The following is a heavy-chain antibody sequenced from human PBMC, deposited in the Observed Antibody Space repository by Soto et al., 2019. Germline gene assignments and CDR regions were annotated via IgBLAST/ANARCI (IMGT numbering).Heavy chain of an antibody. Sequence: TGGSLRLSCAASGFTFSSYAMSWVRQASGKGLEWVSAISGSGGSTYYADSVKGRFTISRDNSKNTLYLQMNSLRAEDTAVYYCAKDRIRVTTSFDYWGQGTLVTVSS. D-gene: IGHD4-17*01. V-gene: IGHV3-23*01. CDR1: GFTFSSYA. J-gene: IGHJ4*02. CDR3: AKDRIRVTTSFDY. CDR2: ISGSGGST.